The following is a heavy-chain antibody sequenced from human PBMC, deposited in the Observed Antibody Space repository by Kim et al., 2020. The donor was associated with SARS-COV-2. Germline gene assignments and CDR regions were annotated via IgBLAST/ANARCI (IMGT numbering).Heavy chain of an antibody. D-gene: IGHD2-21*01. J-gene: IGHJ3*01. Sequence: GGSLRLSCSVSGFSVRNNYMNWVRQAPGKGLEWVSIFDAAGNIYYSDSVMGRLTISKDNSRNTVSLQMNNLRVGDTAAYFCARSYFVALYVWG. CDR1: GFSVRNNY. CDR3: ARSYFVALYV. CDR2: FDAAGNI. V-gene: IGHV3-66*01.